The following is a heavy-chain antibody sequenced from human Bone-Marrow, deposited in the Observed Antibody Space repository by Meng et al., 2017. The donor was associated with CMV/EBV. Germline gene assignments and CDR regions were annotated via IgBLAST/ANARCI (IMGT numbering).Heavy chain of an antibody. D-gene: IGHD6-19*01. CDR1: GGSFSGYY. Sequence: SETLSLSCAVYGGSFSGYYWSWIRQPPGKGLEWIGYIYYSGSTNYNPSLKSRVTISVDTSKNQFALTLSAVTAADTAVYYCAREPYSSGWYLAFDIWGQGTMVTVSS. CDR2: IYYSGST. V-gene: IGHV4-59*01. J-gene: IGHJ3*02. CDR3: AREPYSSGWYLAFDI.